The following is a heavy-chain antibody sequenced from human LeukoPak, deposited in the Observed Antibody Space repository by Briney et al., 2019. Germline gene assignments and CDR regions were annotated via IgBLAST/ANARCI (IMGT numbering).Heavy chain of an antibody. V-gene: IGHV3-7*01. D-gene: IGHD6-13*01. CDR1: GFTFDDYG. J-gene: IGHJ4*02. CDR2: IKQDGSEK. CDR3: VRDPAPYSSSWFFDY. Sequence: PGGSLRLSCAASGFTFDDYGMSWVRQAPGKGLEWVANIKQDGSEKYYVDSVKGRFTISRDNAKNSLYLQMNSLRAEDTAVYYCVRDPAPYSSSWFFDYWGQGTLVTVSS.